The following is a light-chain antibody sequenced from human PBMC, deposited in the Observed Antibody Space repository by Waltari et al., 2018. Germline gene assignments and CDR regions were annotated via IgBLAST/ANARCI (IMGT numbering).Light chain of an antibody. J-gene: IGKJ2*01. CDR1: QSVSSS. Sequence: EIVLTQSPATLSLSPGERATLSCRASQSVSSSLAWYQQTPGKAPRLLIYDASNGATGIPARFSGSRSGTDFTLTISSLEPEDFTVYYCQLRTNLMFTFGQGSKLEI. CDR3: QLRTNLMFT. CDR2: DAS. V-gene: IGKV3-11*01.